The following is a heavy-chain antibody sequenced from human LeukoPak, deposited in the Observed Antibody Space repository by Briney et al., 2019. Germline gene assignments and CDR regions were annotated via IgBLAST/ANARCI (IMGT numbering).Heavy chain of an antibody. CDR2: ISSNGGST. D-gene: IGHD5-18*01. J-gene: IGHJ4*02. V-gene: IGHV3-64*01. CDR3: AKRIQSAMATGY. CDR1: GFTFSSYA. Sequence: PGGSLRLSCAASGFTFSSYAMHWVRQAPGKGLEYVSAISSNGGSTYYANSVKGRFTISRDNSKNTLYLQMNGLRAEDTAVYYCAKRIQSAMATGYWGQGTLVTVSS.